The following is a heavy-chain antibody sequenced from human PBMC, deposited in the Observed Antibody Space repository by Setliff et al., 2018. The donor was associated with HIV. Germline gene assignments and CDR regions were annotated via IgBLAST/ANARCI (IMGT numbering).Heavy chain of an antibody. V-gene: IGHV1-69*05. CDR3: ARGGVVVVTAYLDGDFDI. J-gene: IGHJ3*02. Sequence: SVKVSCKASGDSLSNYVITWVRRAPGQGLEWMGGIVPLFGTTSYAQKFQGRVTLTRDTSTSTVYMEPGSLRSEDTAVYYCARGGVVVVTAYLDGDFDIWGQGTMVTVSS. D-gene: IGHD2-21*02. CDR1: GDSLSNYV. CDR2: IVPLFGTT.